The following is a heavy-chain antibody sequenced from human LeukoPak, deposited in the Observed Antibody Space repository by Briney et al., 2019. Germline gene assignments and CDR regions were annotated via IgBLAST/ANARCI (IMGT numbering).Heavy chain of an antibody. CDR2: ISSSGVTT. D-gene: IGHD2-15*01. CDR1: GFAFSTFW. Sequence: GGSLRLSCAASGFAFSTFWMHWVRQAPGKGLEWVSGISSSGVTTYYADSVKGRFTISRDNSKNILYLQMNSLRAEDTAVYYCSEGMSSGVYKYYFDYWGQGTLVTVSS. V-gene: IGHV3-23*01. J-gene: IGHJ4*02. CDR3: SEGMSSGVYKYYFDY.